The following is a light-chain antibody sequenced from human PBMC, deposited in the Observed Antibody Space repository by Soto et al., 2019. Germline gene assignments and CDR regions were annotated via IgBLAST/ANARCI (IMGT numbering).Light chain of an antibody. J-gene: IGLJ3*02. Sequence: QPVLTQSPSASASLGASVKLTCTLSSGHSSYAIAWHQQQPEKGPRYLMKLNSDGSHSKGDGIPDRFSGSSSGAERYLTISSVQSDDEADYYCQTWGTGIRVFGGGTKLTVL. CDR1: SGHSSYA. CDR2: LNSDGSH. V-gene: IGLV4-69*01. CDR3: QTWGTGIRV.